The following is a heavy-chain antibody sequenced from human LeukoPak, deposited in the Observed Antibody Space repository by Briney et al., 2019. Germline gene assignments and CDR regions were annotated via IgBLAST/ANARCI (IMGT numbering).Heavy chain of an antibody. CDR1: GGSINSYY. D-gene: IGHD3-10*01. CDR2: IYYSGST. V-gene: IGHV4-59*08. Sequence: SETLSLTCTVSGGSINSYYWSWIRQPPGKGLEWIGYIYYSGSTNYNPSLKSRVTISVDTSKNQFSLKLSSVTAADTAVYYCARHFDPFYYGSGSYLPPDYWGQGTLVTVSS. CDR3: ARHFDPFYYGSGSYLPPDY. J-gene: IGHJ4*02.